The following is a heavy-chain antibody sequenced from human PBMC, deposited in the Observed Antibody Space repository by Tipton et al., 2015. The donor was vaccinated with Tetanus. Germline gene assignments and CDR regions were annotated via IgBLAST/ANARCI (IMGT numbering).Heavy chain of an antibody. D-gene: IGHD1-1*01. CDR1: GGSVSSGAYC. J-gene: IGHJ5*02. V-gene: IGHV4-31*03. CDR3: ARGGDNLTFQRPTGRWFDP. CDR2: ISSRGST. Sequence: TLSLTCTVSGGSVSSGAYCWSWIRQHPGKGLESIGCISSRGSTYYNPSLTSRVSISVDTSKNQFSLKLTSVTAADTAIYYCARGGDNLTFQRPTGRWFDPWGHGTLVTVSS.